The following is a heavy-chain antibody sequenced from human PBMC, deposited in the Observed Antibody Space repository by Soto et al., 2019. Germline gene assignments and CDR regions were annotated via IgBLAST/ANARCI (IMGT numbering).Heavy chain of an antibody. CDR1: GYSFTSYW. CDR2: IYPGDSDT. D-gene: IGHD1-26*01. J-gene: IGHJ4*02. Sequence: GESLKISCKGSGYSFTSYWIGWVRQMPGKGLEWMGIIYPGDSDTRYSPSFQGQVTISADKSISTAYLQWSSLKASHTAMYYCARRGPVGVGATTQGWGLVLSHDYWGQGTLVTVSS. V-gene: IGHV5-51*01. CDR3: ARRGPVGVGATTQGWGLVLSHDY.